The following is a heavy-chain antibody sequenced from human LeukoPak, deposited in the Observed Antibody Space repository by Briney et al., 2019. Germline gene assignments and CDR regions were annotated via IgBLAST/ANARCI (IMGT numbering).Heavy chain of an antibody. CDR2: IYGSGTT. D-gene: IGHD2-21*02. V-gene: IGHV4-59*01. J-gene: IGHJ6*02. Sequence: SETLSLTCTVSGGSISFYYWSWIRQPPGKGLEWIGYIYGSGTTNYNPSVKSRVTISVDTSKTQFSLKLSSVTAADTAVYYCATWVTSGYYALDVWGQGATVIVSS. CDR3: ATWVTSGYYALDV. CDR1: GGSISFYY.